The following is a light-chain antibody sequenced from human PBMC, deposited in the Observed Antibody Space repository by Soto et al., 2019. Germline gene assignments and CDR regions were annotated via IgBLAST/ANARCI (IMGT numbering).Light chain of an antibody. V-gene: IGLV1-47*01. CDR2: RNN. CDR1: TSNIGSNY. J-gene: IGLJ1*01. Sequence: QSLLTQPPSVSGTPGQRVTISCSGSTSNIGSNYVYWYQQLPGTAPKLLMFRNNQRPSGVPDRFSGSRSGTSASLAISGLRSEDEADYYCASWDDSLSGYVFGTGTKVTVL. CDR3: ASWDDSLSGYV.